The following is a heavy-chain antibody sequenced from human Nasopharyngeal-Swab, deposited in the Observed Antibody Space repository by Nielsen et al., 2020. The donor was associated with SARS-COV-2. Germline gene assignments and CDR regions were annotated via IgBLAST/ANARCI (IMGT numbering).Heavy chain of an antibody. D-gene: IGHD5-24*01. J-gene: IGHJ1*01. CDR1: GFSFSDYY. CDR3: ARGVETIHH. Sequence: GASLTLSCAASGFSFSDYYMSWIRQAPGKGLEWISDISSSGSITHYADSMKGRFTISRDNAKKSLYLQMNSLRAEDTAVYYCARGVETIHHWGQGSLVTVSS. V-gene: IGHV3-11*04. CDR2: ISSSGSIT.